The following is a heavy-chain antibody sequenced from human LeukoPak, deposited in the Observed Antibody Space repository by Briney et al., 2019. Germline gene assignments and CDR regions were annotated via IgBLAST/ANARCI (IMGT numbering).Heavy chain of an antibody. CDR2: VNYNSANK. J-gene: IGHJ4*02. V-gene: IGHV3-23*01. D-gene: IGHD2-21*02. CDR1: GFTFSSFT. CDR3: TKRRPTGSVTVDEY. Sequence: AGGSLRLSCTTSGFTFSSFTMSWVRQTPEKGQEWVATVNYNSANKWHADSVKGRFTISRDNSKNTLYLQMHSLRVDDTALYYCTKRRPTGSVTVDEYWGQGALVTVSS.